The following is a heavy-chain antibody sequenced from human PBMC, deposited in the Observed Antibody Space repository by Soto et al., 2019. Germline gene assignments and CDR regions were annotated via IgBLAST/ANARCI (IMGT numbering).Heavy chain of an antibody. D-gene: IGHD3-3*01. CDR2: VKHSGNI. CDR3: ARGSHFDFSSGYADSFDV. J-gene: IGHJ3*01. Sequence: SGTLSHPWGVYGGSLSGYYSGLFRQPPGKGLEWIGEVKHSGNINYNPSLKTRLTVSVDTSKNQFSLKLSSMTAADTAMYYCARGSHFDFSSGYADSFDVWGQGSMVTVSS. V-gene: IGHV4-34*01. CDR1: GGSLSGYY.